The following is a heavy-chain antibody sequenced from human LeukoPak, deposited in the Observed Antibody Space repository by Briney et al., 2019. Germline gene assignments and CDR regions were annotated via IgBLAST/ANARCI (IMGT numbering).Heavy chain of an antibody. D-gene: IGHD6-13*01. CDR2: ISYDGSNK. CDR3: ARVDSSSWYPGFDY. J-gene: IGHJ4*02. CDR1: GFTFSSYA. Sequence: PGGSLRLSCAASGFTFSSYAMQWVRQAPGKGLEWVAVISYDGSNKYYADSVKGRFTISRDNSKNTLYLQMNSLRAEDTAVYYCARVDSSSWYPGFDYWGQGTLVTVSS. V-gene: IGHV3-30*04.